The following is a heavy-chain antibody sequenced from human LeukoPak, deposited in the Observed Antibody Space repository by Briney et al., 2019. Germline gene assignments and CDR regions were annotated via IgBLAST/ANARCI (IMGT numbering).Heavy chain of an antibody. D-gene: IGHD5-12*01. V-gene: IGHV1-2*02. CDR2: INPDNGDT. CDR1: GYTFSGYY. CDR3: ARAFDYGYDSNYFDY. J-gene: IGHJ4*02. Sequence: ASVMVSCKASGYTFSGYYIHWVRQAPGQGLEWMGWINPDNGDTDYAQKFQDRVTMTRDTSISAAYMDLTRLRSDDTAVYYCARAFDYGYDSNYFDYWGQGTLVTVSS.